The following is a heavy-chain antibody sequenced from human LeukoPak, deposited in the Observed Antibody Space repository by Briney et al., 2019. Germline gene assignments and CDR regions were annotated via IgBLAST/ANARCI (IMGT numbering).Heavy chain of an antibody. Sequence: SETLSLTCTGSGGSVSSYYWRWIRQPAGKGLEWIGYIYTSGSTNYNPSLKSRVTISVDTSKNQFSLKLSSVTAADTAVYYCARLGVAATSDYWGQGTLVTVSS. CDR3: ARLGVAATSDY. V-gene: IGHV4-4*09. CDR1: GGSVSSYY. J-gene: IGHJ4*02. CDR2: IYTSGST. D-gene: IGHD2-15*01.